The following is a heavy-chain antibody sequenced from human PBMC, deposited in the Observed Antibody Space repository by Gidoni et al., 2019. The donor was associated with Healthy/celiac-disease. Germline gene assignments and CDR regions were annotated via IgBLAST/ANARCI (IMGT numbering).Heavy chain of an antibody. CDR2: IDPSDSCT. CDR3: ARQGMTTVTTYYYYYMDV. V-gene: IGHV5-10-1*03. CDR1: GYIFTSYW. J-gene: IGHJ6*03. Sequence: EVPLVQSGAEVTKPGESLWTSCKRSGYIFTSYWLSWVRQMPGKGLEWMGRIDPSDSCTDYSPSFQGNVTISADKSISTADLQWSSLKASDTAMYYCARQGMTTVTTYYYYYMDVWGKGTTVTVSS. D-gene: IGHD4-17*01.